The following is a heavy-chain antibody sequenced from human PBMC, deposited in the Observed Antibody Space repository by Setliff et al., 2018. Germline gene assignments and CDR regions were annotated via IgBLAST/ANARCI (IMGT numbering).Heavy chain of an antibody. J-gene: IGHJ5*02. D-gene: IGHD3-10*01. CDR1: GFTFSSYN. CDR2: IGNSISMI. CDR3: ARDVRYYYGSGSYYNDWFDP. Sequence: GGSLRLSCEGSGFTFSSYNMNWVRQAPGKGLEWVSYIGNSISMIYYADSVKGRFTISRDNAKNSLYLQMTSLRAEDTAVYYCARDVRYYYGSGSYYNDWFDPWGQGTLVTVSS. V-gene: IGHV3-48*01.